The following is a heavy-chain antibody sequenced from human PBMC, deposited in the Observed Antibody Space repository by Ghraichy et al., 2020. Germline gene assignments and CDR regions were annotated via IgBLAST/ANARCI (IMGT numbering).Heavy chain of an antibody. J-gene: IGHJ6*02. D-gene: IGHD6-13*01. V-gene: IGHV3-23*01. Sequence: GGSLRLECAASGFNFSSYDMNWVRQAPGKGLEWVSAISGSGGSKYYADSVKGRFTISRDNSKNTLYLQMKSLRAEDTAEYCCAKGAAAGYYNAMDVWGQGTTVTVSS. CDR2: ISGSGGSK. CDR1: GFNFSSYD. CDR3: AKGAAAGYYNAMDV.